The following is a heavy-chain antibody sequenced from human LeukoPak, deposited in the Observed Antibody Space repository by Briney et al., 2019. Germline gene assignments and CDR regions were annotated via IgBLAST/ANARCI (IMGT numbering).Heavy chain of an antibody. CDR1: GLTFSSYG. CDR2: IRYDGSNK. J-gene: IGHJ1*01. V-gene: IGHV3-30*02. Sequence: GGSLRVSCVASGLTFSSYGMHWVGQAPGKGLEWVAFIRYDGSNKYYADFVKGRFTISRDNSKNTLYLQMNSLRAEDTAVYYCAKDRTHQLLVEYFQHRGQGTLVTVSS. CDR3: AKDRTHQLLVEYFQH. D-gene: IGHD2-2*01.